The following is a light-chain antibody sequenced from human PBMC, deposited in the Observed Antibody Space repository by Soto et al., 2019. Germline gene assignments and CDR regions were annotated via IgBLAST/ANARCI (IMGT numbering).Light chain of an antibody. CDR3: QQYGSSPRT. V-gene: IGKV3-20*01. CDR2: GAS. J-gene: IGKJ3*01. Sequence: EIVLTQSPGTLSLSPGERATLSCRASQSVSSSFLAWYQQKPGQAPRLLIYGASSRDTGIPDRFSGSGSGTDFTLTISRLEPEDFAVYYWQQYGSSPRTFGPGTTVDI. CDR1: QSVSSSF.